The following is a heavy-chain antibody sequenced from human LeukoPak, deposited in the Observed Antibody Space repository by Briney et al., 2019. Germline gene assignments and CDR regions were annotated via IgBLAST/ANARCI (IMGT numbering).Heavy chain of an antibody. J-gene: IGHJ4*02. CDR1: GYTLTELS. Sequence: ASVKVSCKVSGYTLTELSMHWVRQAPGKGPERRGGFYPEDGETIYAQKFQSRVTMTEDTSTDTAYMELSSLRSEDTAVYYCATDSRGYSYGHTGGFDYWGQGTLVTVSS. V-gene: IGHV1-24*01. CDR2: FYPEDGET. D-gene: IGHD5-18*01. CDR3: ATDSRGYSYGHTGGFDY.